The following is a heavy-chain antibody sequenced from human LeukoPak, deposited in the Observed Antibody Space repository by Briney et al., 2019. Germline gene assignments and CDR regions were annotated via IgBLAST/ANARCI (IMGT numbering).Heavy chain of an antibody. Sequence: GGSLRLSCAASGFSFSAYAMTWVRQAPGKGLEWVSTISNSGHSTYYEDSVKGRFTISRDNAKNTLYLQMNSLRAEDTAIYYCATAYSTTWSFSDSWGQGTLVTVSS. J-gene: IGHJ4*02. CDR2: ISNSGHST. V-gene: IGHV3-23*01. CDR3: ATAYSTTWSFSDS. D-gene: IGHD6-13*01. CDR1: GFSFSAYA.